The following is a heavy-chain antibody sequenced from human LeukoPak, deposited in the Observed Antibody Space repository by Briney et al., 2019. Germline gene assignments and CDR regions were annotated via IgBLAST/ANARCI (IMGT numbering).Heavy chain of an antibody. Sequence: PSETLSLTCAVSGASISSGDYYWSWVRQPPQKGLEWIGYISYSGSTYYNPSLKSRVTISIDTSKNQFSLKLISVTAADTAVYYCAREPHSSGYYPGGHYWGQGTLVTVSS. CDR3: AREPHSSGYYPGGHY. CDR2: ISYSGST. D-gene: IGHD3-22*01. J-gene: IGHJ4*02. V-gene: IGHV4-30-4*01. CDR1: GASISSGDYY.